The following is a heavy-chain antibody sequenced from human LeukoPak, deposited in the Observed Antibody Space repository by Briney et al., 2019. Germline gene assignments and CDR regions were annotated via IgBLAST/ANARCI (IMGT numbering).Heavy chain of an antibody. V-gene: IGHV1-18*01. CDR2: ISAYNGNT. CDR1: GYTFTSYG. Sequence: ASVKVSCKASGYTFTSYGISWVRQAPGQGLEWMGWISAYNGNTNYAQKLQGRVTMTTDTSTSTAYMELSSLRSEDTAVYYCARVVDYYDSSGYYYPWGQGTMVTVSS. CDR3: ARVVDYYDSSGYYYP. J-gene: IGHJ3*01. D-gene: IGHD3-22*01.